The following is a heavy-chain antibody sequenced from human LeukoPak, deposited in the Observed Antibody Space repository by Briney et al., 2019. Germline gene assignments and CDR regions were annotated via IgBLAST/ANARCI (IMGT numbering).Heavy chain of an antibody. Sequence: GGPLRLSCAASGFMFSSYGLHWVRQAPGKGLEWVAIISYDGSTEYYADSVKGRFTISRDNAKNSLYLQMNSLRAEDTAVYYCAELGITMIGGVWGKGTAVTISS. D-gene: IGHD3-10*02. CDR2: ISYDGSTE. CDR3: AELGITMIGGV. J-gene: IGHJ6*04. V-gene: IGHV3-30*18. CDR1: GFMFSSYG.